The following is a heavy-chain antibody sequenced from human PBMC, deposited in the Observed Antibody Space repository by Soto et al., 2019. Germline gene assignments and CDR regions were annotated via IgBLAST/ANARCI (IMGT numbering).Heavy chain of an antibody. CDR3: APLTVSLSGPYGIHV. CDR2: INHSGST. D-gene: IGHD2-15*01. Sequence: SETLSLTCVVSGGSFSTYYYNWIRQSPGKGLEWIGEINHSGSTNYSPSLKSRVTMSLDTSKNHFPLRLTSVTAADTAVYYCAPLTVSLSGPYGIHVWGQGTTVTVSS. V-gene: IGHV4-34*01. J-gene: IGHJ6*02. CDR1: GGSFSTYY.